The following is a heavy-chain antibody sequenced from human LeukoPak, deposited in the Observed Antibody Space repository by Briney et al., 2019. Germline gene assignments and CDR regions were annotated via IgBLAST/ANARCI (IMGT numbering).Heavy chain of an antibody. Sequence: GGSLRLSCAASGFTFSSYEMNWVRQAPGKGLEWVSYISSSGSTIYYADSVKGRFTVSRDNAKNSLYLQMNSLRAEDTAVYYCARRSPFGNSGGFDCWGQGTLVTVSS. CDR2: ISSSGSTI. J-gene: IGHJ4*02. CDR1: GFTFSSYE. CDR3: ARRSPFGNSGGFDC. D-gene: IGHD4-23*01. V-gene: IGHV3-48*03.